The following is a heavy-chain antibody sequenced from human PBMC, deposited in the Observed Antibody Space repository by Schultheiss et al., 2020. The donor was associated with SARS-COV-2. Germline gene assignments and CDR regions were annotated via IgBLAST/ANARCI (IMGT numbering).Heavy chain of an antibody. CDR1: GFTFSSYA. Sequence: GSLRLSCAASGFTFSSYAMSWVRQAPGKGLEWIGSIYHSGSTYYNPSLKSRVTISVDTSKNQFSLKLSSVTAADTAVYYCARDPVTMVRGVITDYYYYGMDVWGQGTTVTVSS. CDR3: ARDPVTMVRGVITDYYYYGMDV. J-gene: IGHJ6*02. V-gene: IGHV4-38-2*02. D-gene: IGHD3-10*01. CDR2: IYHSGST.